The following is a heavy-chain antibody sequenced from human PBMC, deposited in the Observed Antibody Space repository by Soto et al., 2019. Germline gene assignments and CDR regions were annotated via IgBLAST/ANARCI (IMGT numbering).Heavy chain of an antibody. D-gene: IGHD6-13*01. J-gene: IGHJ4*02. CDR1: GYTFTSYG. CDR3: ARDFGIAAAAGTSAFY. V-gene: IGHV1-18*01. CDR2: ISAYKGNT. Sequence: ASVKVSCKASGYTFTSYGISWVRQAPGQGLEWMGWISAYKGNTNYAQKLQGRVTMTTDTSTSTAYMELRSLRSDDTAVYYCARDFGIAAAAGTSAFYWGQGTLVTVSS.